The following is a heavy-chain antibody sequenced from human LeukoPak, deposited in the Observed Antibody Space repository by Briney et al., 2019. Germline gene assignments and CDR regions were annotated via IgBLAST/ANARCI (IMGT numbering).Heavy chain of an antibody. J-gene: IGHJ4*02. Sequence: SETLSLTCTVSGGSISSYYWSWIRQPPGKGREWIGYINYSGSTNYNPSLKSRVTISVDTSKNQFSLELSSVTAADTAVYYCARSPVLRYFDWLPYFDYWGQGTLVTVSS. CDR2: INYSGST. CDR1: GGSISSYY. D-gene: IGHD3-9*01. CDR3: ARSPVLRYFDWLPYFDY. V-gene: IGHV4-59*08.